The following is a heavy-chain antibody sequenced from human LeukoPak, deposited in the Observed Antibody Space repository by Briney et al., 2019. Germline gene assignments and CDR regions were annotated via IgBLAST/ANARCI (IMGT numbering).Heavy chain of an antibody. CDR1: GFTFSNSA. CDR2: ISSSGSDT. CDR3: AKGGSYAPLDY. J-gene: IGHJ4*02. V-gene: IGHV3-23*01. Sequence: PGGSLRLSCAASGFTFSNSAMTWVRQAPGKGLGWVSAISSSGSDTIYTDSVKDRFTISRDNSKNTLYLQMNTLRAEDTAVYYCAKGGSYAPLDYWGQGTPVTVSS. D-gene: IGHD1-26*01.